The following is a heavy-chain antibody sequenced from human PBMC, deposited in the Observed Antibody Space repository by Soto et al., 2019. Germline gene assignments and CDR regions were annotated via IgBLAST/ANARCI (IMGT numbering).Heavy chain of an antibody. CDR2: IIPILGIA. Sequence: VQLVQSGAEVKKPGSSVKVSCKASGGTFSSYTISWVRQAPGQGLEWMGRIIPILGIANYAQKFQGRVTITADKSTSTAYMELSSLRSEDTAVYYCARDEYCSGGSCFIDYWGQGTLVTVSS. J-gene: IGHJ4*02. CDR3: ARDEYCSGGSCFIDY. V-gene: IGHV1-69*08. CDR1: GGTFSSYT. D-gene: IGHD2-15*01.